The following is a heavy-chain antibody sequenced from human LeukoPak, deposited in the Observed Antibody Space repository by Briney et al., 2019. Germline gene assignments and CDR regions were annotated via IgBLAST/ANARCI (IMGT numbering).Heavy chain of an antibody. CDR2: IYYTGST. V-gene: IGHV4-39*07. Sequence: PSETLSLTCTVSGGSITSSGYYWGWIRQPPGKGLEWIGSIYYTGSTYYNPSLKSRVTISVDTSKNQFSLKLSSVTAADTAVYYCAREFGYSYGSRYGGNFDAFDIWGQGTMVTVSS. D-gene: IGHD4-23*01. J-gene: IGHJ3*02. CDR3: AREFGYSYGSRYGGNFDAFDI. CDR1: GGSITSSGYY.